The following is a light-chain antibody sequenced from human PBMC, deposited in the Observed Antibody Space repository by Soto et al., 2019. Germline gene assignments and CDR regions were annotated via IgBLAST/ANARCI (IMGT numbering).Light chain of an antibody. J-gene: IGKJ5*01. CDR3: QHLNSYPFT. Sequence: DIQMTQSPSSLSASLGDRVTITCRASQSISTYLNWYQQKPGKAPKLLIYAASSLQSGVPSRFSGSGSGTDFTLTISSLQPEDFATYYCQHLNSYPFTFGQGTRLEIK. CDR1: QSISTY. V-gene: IGKV1-39*01. CDR2: AAS.